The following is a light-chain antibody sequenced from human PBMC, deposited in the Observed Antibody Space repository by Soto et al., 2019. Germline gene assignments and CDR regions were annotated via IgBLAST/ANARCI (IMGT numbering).Light chain of an antibody. Sequence: QSVLTQPPSMSGVPGQRVTISCTGSSSNIGTRHDVNWYQQILGTAPKLLIYGDTNRPSGVPDRFSGSKSGTSASLAITGLQAEDEADYYCQSYATSLSAWVFGGGTKLTVL. CDR1: SSNIGTRHD. CDR2: GDT. V-gene: IGLV1-40*01. J-gene: IGLJ3*02. CDR3: QSYATSLSAWV.